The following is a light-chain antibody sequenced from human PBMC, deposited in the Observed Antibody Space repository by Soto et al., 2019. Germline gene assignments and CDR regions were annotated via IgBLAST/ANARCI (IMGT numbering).Light chain of an antibody. CDR1: QSVSSSY. V-gene: IGKV3-20*01. CDR3: PPFVNSLTRT. CDR2: GAS. Sequence: QSGTSVSLSGGRITKLSCRASQSVSSSYLAWYQQKPGQAPRFXIYGASSRATGIPDRFSGGVSGTDFTLNISRLEAEHSAPYDGPPFVNSLTRTLGQGTQLEIK. J-gene: IGKJ5*01.